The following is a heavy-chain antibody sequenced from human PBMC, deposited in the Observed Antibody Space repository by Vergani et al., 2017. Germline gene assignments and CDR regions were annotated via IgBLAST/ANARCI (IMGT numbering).Heavy chain of an antibody. J-gene: IGHJ4*02. D-gene: IGHD3-9*01. Sequence: QVQLVQSGAEVKKPGASVKVSCKASGYTFTSYGISWVRQAPGQGLEWMGWISAYNGNTNYAQKLQGRVTMTTDTSTSPAYMELRSLRSDDTAVYYCASGADVLRYFDWYHYFDYWGQGTLVTVSS. V-gene: IGHV1-18*01. CDR3: ASGADVLRYFDWYHYFDY. CDR2: ISAYNGNT. CDR1: GYTFTSYG.